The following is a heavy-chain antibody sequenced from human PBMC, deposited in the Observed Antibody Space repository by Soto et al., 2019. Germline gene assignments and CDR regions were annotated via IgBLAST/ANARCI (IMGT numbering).Heavy chain of an antibody. CDR2: ISSSSSYI. V-gene: IGHV3-21*01. Sequence: GGSLRLSCAASGFTFSSYSMNWVRQAPGKGLEWVSSISSSSSYIYYADSVKGRFTISRDNAKNSLYLQMNSLRAEDAAVYYCASNNYDFWSGSAPYWGQEPWSPSPQ. CDR3: ASNNYDFWSGSAPY. CDR1: GFTFSSYS. D-gene: IGHD3-3*01. J-gene: IGHJ4*01.